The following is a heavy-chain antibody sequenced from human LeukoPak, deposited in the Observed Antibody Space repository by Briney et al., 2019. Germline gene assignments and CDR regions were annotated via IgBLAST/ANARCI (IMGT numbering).Heavy chain of an antibody. CDR3: VRAKTGTFDF. Sequence: GGSLRLSCAASGFTFSSSWMHWVRQAPGKGLVWVARINSDGSGTVYADSVKGRFTISRDNARNTLYLEMNSLRAEDTAVYYCVRAKTGTFDFWGQGTLVTLSS. J-gene: IGHJ4*02. V-gene: IGHV3-74*01. CDR1: GFTFSSSW. D-gene: IGHD1/OR15-1a*01. CDR2: INSDGSGT.